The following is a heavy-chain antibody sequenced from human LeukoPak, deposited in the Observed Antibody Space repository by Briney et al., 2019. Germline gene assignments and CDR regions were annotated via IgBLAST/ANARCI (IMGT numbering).Heavy chain of an antibody. D-gene: IGHD5-12*01. J-gene: IGHJ4*02. Sequence: GGSLRLSCAASGFSFNNYSMSWVRQAPGKGLEWVSIIIASSGSTFYADSVKGWFTISRDNSKNTLYLQMNSLRVEDTAVYYCAKGGYDYVEVAYFDFWGQGTLVTVSS. CDR2: IIASSGST. CDR3: AKGGYDYVEVAYFDF. V-gene: IGHV3-23*01. CDR1: GFSFNNYS.